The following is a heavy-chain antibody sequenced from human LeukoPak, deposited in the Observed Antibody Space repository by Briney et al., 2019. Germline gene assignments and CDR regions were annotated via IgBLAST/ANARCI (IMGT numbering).Heavy chain of an antibody. CDR1: GSSITSGNLY. Sequence: SETLSLTCTVSGSSITSGNLYWGWIRQPPGKGLEWIGTVYYSGSTHYNPSLESRVTISGDTSKNQFSLKLTSVTAADTAVYYCARLSSDGGTYFHNWGQGTLVTVSS. CDR2: VYYSGST. D-gene: IGHD6-25*01. CDR3: ARLSSDGGTYFHN. V-gene: IGHV4-39*01. J-gene: IGHJ4*02.